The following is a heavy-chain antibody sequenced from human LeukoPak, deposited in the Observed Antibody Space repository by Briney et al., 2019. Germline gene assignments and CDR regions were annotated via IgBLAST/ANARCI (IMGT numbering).Heavy chain of an antibody. V-gene: IGHV3-9*03. CDR1: GFTFDDYA. CDR2: ISWNSGSI. Sequence: GGSLRLSCAASGFTFDDYAMHWVRQAPGKGLEWVSGISWNSGSIGYADSVKGRFTISRDNAKNSLYLQMNSLRAEDMALYYCAKEGSILTGSYYYYYMDVWGEGTTVTISS. CDR3: AKEGSILTGSYYYYYMDV. J-gene: IGHJ6*03. D-gene: IGHD3-9*01.